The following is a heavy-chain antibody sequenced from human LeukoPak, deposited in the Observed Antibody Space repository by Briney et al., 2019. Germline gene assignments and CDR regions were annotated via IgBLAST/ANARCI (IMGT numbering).Heavy chain of an antibody. Sequence: GGSLRLSCAASGFTFSSYEMNWVRQAPGKGLEWVSYISSSGSTIYYADSVKGRFTISRDNAKNSLYLQMNSLRAEDTAVYYCASQIVVVPAANDYWGQGTLVTVSS. CDR3: ASQIVVVPAANDY. CDR1: GFTFSSYE. D-gene: IGHD2-2*01. CDR2: ISSSGSTI. V-gene: IGHV3-48*03. J-gene: IGHJ4*02.